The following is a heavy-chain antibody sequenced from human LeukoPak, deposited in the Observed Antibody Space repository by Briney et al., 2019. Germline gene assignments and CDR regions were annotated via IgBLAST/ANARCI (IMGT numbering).Heavy chain of an antibody. CDR3: AAALGITGTTPFDY. Sequence: ASVKVSCKASGYTFTGYYMHWVRQAPGQGLEWMGWINPNSGGTNYAQKFQGRVTMTRDTSISTAYMELSRLRSDDTAVYYCAAALGITGTTPFDYWGQGTLVTVSS. V-gene: IGHV1-2*02. D-gene: IGHD1-7*01. J-gene: IGHJ4*02. CDR1: GYTFTGYY. CDR2: INPNSGGT.